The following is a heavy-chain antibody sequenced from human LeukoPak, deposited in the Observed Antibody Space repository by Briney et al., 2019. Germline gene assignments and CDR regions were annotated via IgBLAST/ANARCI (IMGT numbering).Heavy chain of an antibody. CDR1: GYSFTNYW. V-gene: IGHV5-51*01. J-gene: IGHJ4*02. D-gene: IGHD5-18*01. Sequence: RGESLKISCKGFGYSFTNYWIGWVRQMPGKGLECMGIIYPGDSDTRYSPSFQGQVTISADKSISTAYLQWSSLKASDTAMYYCARIRGYAYSYLDSWGQGTLVTVSS. CDR3: ARIRGYAYSYLDS. CDR2: IYPGDSDT.